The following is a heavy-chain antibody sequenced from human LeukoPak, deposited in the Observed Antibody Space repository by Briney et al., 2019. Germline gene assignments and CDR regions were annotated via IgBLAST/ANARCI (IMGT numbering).Heavy chain of an antibody. D-gene: IGHD2-21*02. J-gene: IGHJ2*01. CDR1: GYSISSGYY. CDR2: ISHSGSP. Sequence: SETLSLTCTVSGYSISSGYYWGWIRQPPGKGLEWIGSISHSGSPYYNPSLKSRVTISVHTSKNQFSLKLSSVTAADTAVYYCARDPVVPATSMQFDWYFDLWGRGTLVTVSS. CDR3: ARDPVVPATSMQFDWYFDL. V-gene: IGHV4-38-2*02.